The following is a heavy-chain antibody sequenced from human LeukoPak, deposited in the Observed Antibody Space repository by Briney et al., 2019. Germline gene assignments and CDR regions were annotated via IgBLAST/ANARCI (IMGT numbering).Heavy chain of an antibody. Sequence: GGSLRLSCAASGFTFSSYSMNWVRQAPGKGLECVSSISSSSSYIYYADSVKGRFTIFRDNAKNSLYLQMNSLRAEDTAVYYCARAAGGYCSSTSCSAFDYWGQGTLVTVSS. V-gene: IGHV3-21*01. J-gene: IGHJ4*02. D-gene: IGHD2-2*01. CDR2: ISSSSSYI. CDR1: GFTFSSYS. CDR3: ARAAGGYCSSTSCSAFDY.